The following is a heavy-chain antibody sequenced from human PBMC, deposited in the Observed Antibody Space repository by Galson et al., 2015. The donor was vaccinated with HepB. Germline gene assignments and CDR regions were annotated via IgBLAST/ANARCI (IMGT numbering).Heavy chain of an antibody. CDR2: IIPIFGTA. J-gene: IGHJ3*02. CDR1: GGTFSSYA. V-gene: IGHV1-69*13. Sequence: SVKVSCKASGGTFSSYAISWVRQAPGQGLEWMGGIIPIFGTANCAQKFQGRVTITADESTSTAYMELSSLRSEDTAVYYCARVRVVVPAAIDDAFDIWGQGTMVTVSS. D-gene: IGHD2-2*01. CDR3: ARVRVVVPAAIDDAFDI.